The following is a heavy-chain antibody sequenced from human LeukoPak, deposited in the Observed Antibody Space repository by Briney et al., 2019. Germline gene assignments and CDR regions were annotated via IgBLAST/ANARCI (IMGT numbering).Heavy chain of an antibody. Sequence: GGSLRLSCAASGFTFSSYAMSGVREAPGEGLEWVSAISGSGGSTYYADSVKGRFTISRDNSKNTLYLQMNSLRAEDTAVSYCASSIVGATAYWGQGTLVTVSS. V-gene: IGHV3-23*01. J-gene: IGHJ4*02. CDR3: ASSIVGATAY. D-gene: IGHD1-26*01. CDR2: ISGSGGST. CDR1: GFTFSSYA.